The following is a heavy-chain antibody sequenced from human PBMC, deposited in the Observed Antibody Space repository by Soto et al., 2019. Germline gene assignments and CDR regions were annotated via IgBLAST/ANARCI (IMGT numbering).Heavy chain of an antibody. CDR2: IRIDSNHI. V-gene: IGHV3-48*02. D-gene: IGHD1-26*01. CDR1: GFIFTSCS. J-gene: IGHJ4*02. Sequence: EVQLVESGGGLVQPGGSLRLSCAASGFIFTSCSMNWVRQAPGKGLEWLSYIRIDSNHIGYADSVRGRFTISSDISKNSLYLQMNSLGDEDTAVYYCARDLSYAFDYWGQGTLVTVSS. CDR3: ARDLSYAFDY.